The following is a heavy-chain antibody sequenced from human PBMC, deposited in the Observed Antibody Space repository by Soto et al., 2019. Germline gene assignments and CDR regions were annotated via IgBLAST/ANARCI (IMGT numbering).Heavy chain of an antibody. CDR1: GFTFTSSA. J-gene: IGHJ3*02. CDR2: IVVGSGNT. CDR3: AAGGASDDAFDI. Sequence: SVKVSCKASGFTFTSSAVQWVRQARGQRLEWIGWIVVGSGNTNYAQKFQERVTITRDMSTSTAYMELSSLRSEDTAVYHCAAGGASDDAFDIWGQGTMVTVSS. V-gene: IGHV1-58*01.